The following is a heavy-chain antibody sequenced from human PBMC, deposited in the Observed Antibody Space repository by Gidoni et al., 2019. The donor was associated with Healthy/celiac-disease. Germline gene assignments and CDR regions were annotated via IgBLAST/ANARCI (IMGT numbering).Heavy chain of an antibody. Sequence: QVQLVESGGGLVKPGGSLRLSCAASGFTFSDYYISWILQAPGKGLGGVSDISSSGSTIYYADCVKGRFTISRDNAKNALYLKMNSLRAEDTAVYYCAREGFYNGNDGGGQYYYYGMDVWGQGTTVTVSS. CDR3: AREGFYNGNDGGGQYYYYGMDV. CDR1: GFTFSDYY. J-gene: IGHJ6*02. CDR2: ISSSGSTI. D-gene: IGHD1-20*01. V-gene: IGHV3-11*01.